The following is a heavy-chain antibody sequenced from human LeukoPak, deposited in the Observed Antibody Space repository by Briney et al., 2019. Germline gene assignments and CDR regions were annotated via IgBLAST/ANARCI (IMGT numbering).Heavy chain of an antibody. CDR1: GFTFSSYG. V-gene: IGHV3-30*18. CDR3: AKIMTMVRGAGFDY. D-gene: IGHD3-10*01. CDR2: ISYDGSNK. Sequence: TGGSLRLSCAASGFTFSSYGMHWVRQAPGKGLEWVAVISYDGSNKYYADSVKGRFTISRDNSKNTLYLQMNSLRAEDTAVYYCAKIMTMVRGAGFDYWGQGTLVTVSS. J-gene: IGHJ4*02.